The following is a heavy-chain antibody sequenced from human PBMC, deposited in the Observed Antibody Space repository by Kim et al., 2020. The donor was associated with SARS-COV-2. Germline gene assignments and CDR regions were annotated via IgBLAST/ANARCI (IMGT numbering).Heavy chain of an antibody. CDR3: ARGNYYGSGSYYKYYYYGMDV. CDR2: IGTAGDT. Sequence: GGSLRLSCAASGFTFSSYDMHWVRQATGKGLEWVSAIGTAGDTYYPGSMKGRFTISRENAKNSLYLQMNSLRAGDTAVYYCARGNYYGSGSYYKYYYYGMDVWGQGTTVTVSS. D-gene: IGHD3-10*01. CDR1: GFTFSSYD. J-gene: IGHJ6*02. V-gene: IGHV3-13*01.